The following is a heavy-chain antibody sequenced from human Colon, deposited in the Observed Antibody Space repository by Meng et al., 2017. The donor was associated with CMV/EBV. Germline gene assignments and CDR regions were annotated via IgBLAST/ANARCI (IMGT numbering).Heavy chain of an antibody. D-gene: IGHD3-3*01. CDR3: VKDTAELRDSRVVIISGFDV. J-gene: IGHJ3*01. Sequence: GESLKISCAASGFMFNIHAMSWVRQAPGKGLEWVSHTSRKGGSTYYADSVKGRFTISRDNSKNMVYLQMDSLRVEDTAVYYCVKDTAELRDSRVVIISGFDVWGQGTTVTVSS. CDR1: GFMFNIHA. CDR2: TSRKGGST. V-gene: IGHV3-23*01.